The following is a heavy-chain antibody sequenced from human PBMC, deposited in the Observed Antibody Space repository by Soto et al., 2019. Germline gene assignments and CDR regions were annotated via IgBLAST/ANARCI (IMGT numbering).Heavy chain of an antibody. D-gene: IGHD3-3*01. Sequence: QVQLVQSGAEVQKPGSSVKVSCKASGGTFSSYAISWVRQAPGQGLEWMGGIIPIFGTANYAQKFQGRVTITADESTSTAYMELSSLRSEDTAVYYCARGAVTIFGVGPYYYYGMDVWGQGTTVTVSS. J-gene: IGHJ6*02. CDR3: ARGAVTIFGVGPYYYYGMDV. CDR1: GGTFSSYA. V-gene: IGHV1-69*01. CDR2: IIPIFGTA.